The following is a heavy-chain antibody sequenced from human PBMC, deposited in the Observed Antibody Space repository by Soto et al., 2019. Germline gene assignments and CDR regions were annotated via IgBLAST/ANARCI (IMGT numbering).Heavy chain of an antibody. CDR3: ARVEWSNYYYGMDV. CDR1: GCSLTELS. V-gene: IGHV1-24*01. D-gene: IGHD3-3*01. Sequence: ASVKVSCKVSGCSLTELSMHWVRQAPGKGLEWMGGFDPEDGETIYAQKFQGRVTMTEDTSTDTAYMELSSLRSEDTAVYYCARVEWSNYYYGMDVWGQGTTVTVSS. J-gene: IGHJ6*02. CDR2: FDPEDGET.